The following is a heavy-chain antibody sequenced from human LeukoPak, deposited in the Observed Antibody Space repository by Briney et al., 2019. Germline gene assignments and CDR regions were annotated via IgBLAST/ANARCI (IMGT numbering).Heavy chain of an antibody. J-gene: IGHJ4*02. V-gene: IGHV4-38-2*02. Sequence: SETLSLTCTVSGYSISSGYYWGWIRQPPGKGLEWTGSIDHSGSTYYNPSLKSRITISLDTSKNQFSLNLSSVTAADTAVYYCARFGNYYDSSGYYSFDYWGQGTLVTVSS. CDR1: GYSISSGYY. CDR3: ARFGNYYDSSGYYSFDY. D-gene: IGHD3-22*01. CDR2: IDHSGST.